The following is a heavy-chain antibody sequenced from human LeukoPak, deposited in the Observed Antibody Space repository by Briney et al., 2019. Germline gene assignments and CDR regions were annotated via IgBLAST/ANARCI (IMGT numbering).Heavy chain of an antibody. D-gene: IGHD6-13*01. J-gene: IGHJ3*02. CDR2: MNPNSGNT. Sequence: GASVKVSCKASGYTFTSYDINWVRQATGQGLEWMGWMNPNSGNTGYAQKFQGRVTMTRNTSISTAYMELSSLRSEDTAVYYCASSSWYVLDAFNIWGQGTMVTVSS. V-gene: IGHV1-8*01. CDR3: ASSSWYVLDAFNI. CDR1: GYTFTSYD.